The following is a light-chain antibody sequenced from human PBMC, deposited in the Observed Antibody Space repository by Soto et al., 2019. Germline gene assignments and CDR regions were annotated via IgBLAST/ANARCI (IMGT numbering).Light chain of an antibody. J-gene: IGKJ1*01. Sequence: IVMTQSPASLAVSLGERATINCKSSQSVLYSANNENYLAWYQQKPGQPPKLLIYWASTRESGVPDRFSGSGSRTDFTLTISSLQAEDVAVYYCQQYYTTPWAFGQGTKV. CDR3: QQYYTTPWA. CDR2: WAS. CDR1: QSVLYSANNENY. V-gene: IGKV4-1*01.